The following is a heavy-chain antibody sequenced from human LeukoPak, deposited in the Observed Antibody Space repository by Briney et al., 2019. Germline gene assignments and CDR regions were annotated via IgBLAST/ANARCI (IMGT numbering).Heavy chain of an antibody. CDR1: GFTFNSYW. CDR3: ARIPDSSGWYSGDY. J-gene: IGHJ4*02. V-gene: IGHV3-74*01. D-gene: IGHD6-19*01. CDR2: INSDGSST. Sequence: PGGSLRLSCAASGFTFNSYWMHWVRQAPGKGLVWVSRINSDGSSTSYADSVKGRFTISRDNAKNTLYLQMNSLRAEDTAVYYCARIPDSSGWYSGDYWGQGTLVTVSS.